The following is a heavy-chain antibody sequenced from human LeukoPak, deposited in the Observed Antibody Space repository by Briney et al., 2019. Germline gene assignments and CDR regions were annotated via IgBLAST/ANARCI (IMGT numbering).Heavy chain of an antibody. CDR2: IYHSGSA. J-gene: IGHJ4*02. CDR1: GGSVSSTNS. D-gene: IGHD2-21*02. Sequence: PSQTLSLTCAASGGSVSSTNSWSWVRQSPGKGLEWIGEIYHSGSANYNPSLRSRVTMSLDKSKNQFSLKLSSVTAADTAVYYCARVDPPRRLDYWGQGTLVTVSS. CDR3: ARVDPPRRLDY. V-gene: IGHV4-4*02.